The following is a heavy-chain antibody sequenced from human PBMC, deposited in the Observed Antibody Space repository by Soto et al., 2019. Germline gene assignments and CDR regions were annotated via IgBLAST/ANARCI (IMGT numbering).Heavy chain of an antibody. CDR2: INAGNGNT. V-gene: IGHV1-3*01. J-gene: IGHJ4*02. CDR1: GYTFTSYA. D-gene: IGHD2-2*01. CDR3: VVFLGYCSSTSCYDYFDY. Sequence: ASVKVSCKASGYTFTSYAMHWVRQAPGQRLEWMGWINAGNGNTKYSQKFQGRVTITRDTSASTAYMELSSLRSEDTAVYYCVVFLGYCSSTSCYDYFDYWGQGTLVTVSS.